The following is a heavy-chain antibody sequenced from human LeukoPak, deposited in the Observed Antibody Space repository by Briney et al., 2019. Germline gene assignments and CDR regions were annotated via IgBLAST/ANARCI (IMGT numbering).Heavy chain of an antibody. J-gene: IGHJ4*02. CDR1: GYTLTGYY. Sequence: GASVKVSCKASGYTLTGYYMHWVRQAPGQGPEWMGWINPNSGGTNYAQKFHGRVTMTRDTSISTAYMELRRLRSDDTAVYYCARGAHYHDSSQGYDYWGQGTLVTVPS. CDR2: INPNSGGT. D-gene: IGHD3-22*01. V-gene: IGHV1-2*02. CDR3: ARGAHYHDSSQGYDY.